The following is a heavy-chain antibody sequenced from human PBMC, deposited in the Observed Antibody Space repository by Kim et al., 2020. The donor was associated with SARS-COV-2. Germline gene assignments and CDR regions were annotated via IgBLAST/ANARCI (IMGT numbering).Heavy chain of an antibody. V-gene: IGHV3-15*01. Sequence: DYAAPVKGRFTISRDDSKNTLYLQMNSLKTEDTAVYYCTTSIVGATIDDYWGQGTLVTVSS. J-gene: IGHJ4*02. CDR3: TTSIVGATIDDY. D-gene: IGHD1-26*01.